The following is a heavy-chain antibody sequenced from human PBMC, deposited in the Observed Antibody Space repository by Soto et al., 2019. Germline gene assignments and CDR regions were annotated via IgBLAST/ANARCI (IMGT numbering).Heavy chain of an antibody. V-gene: IGHV3-23*01. CDR1: GFPFSIYA. CDR2: LSDSGVSP. J-gene: IGHJ6*02. D-gene: IGHD5-18*01. Sequence: PGGSLRLSCAGSGFPFSIYAMSWVRQAPEKGLEWVSALSDSGVSPYYADSVKGRFTISRDNSKNTLYLQMDSLRVEDTALYYCAKMTSDSYGRNYGMDVWGQGTTVTVSS. CDR3: AKMTSDSYGRNYGMDV.